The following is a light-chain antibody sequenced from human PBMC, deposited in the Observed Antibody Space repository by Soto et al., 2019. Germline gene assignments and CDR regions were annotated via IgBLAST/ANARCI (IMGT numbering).Light chain of an antibody. CDR2: STY. J-gene: IGLJ1*01. CDR1: SGSVSTKYY. CDR3: AAWDDSLSGYV. Sequence: QAVVTQEPSFSVSPGGTVTLTCALGSGSVSTKYYPSWYQQTPGQAPRTLIHSTYTRSSGVPDRFSGSKSGTSASLAISGLQSEDEADYYCAAWDDSLSGYVFGTGTKLTVL. V-gene: IGLV8-61*01.